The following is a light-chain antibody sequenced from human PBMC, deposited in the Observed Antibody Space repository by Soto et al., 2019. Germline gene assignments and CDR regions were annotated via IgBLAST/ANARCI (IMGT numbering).Light chain of an antibody. V-gene: IGKV2-28*01. CDR2: LGS. CDR3: MQALQTPST. Sequence: DIVMTQSPLSLPVTPGEPASISCRSSQSLLNSNTYNYLDWYLQKPGQSPQLLIYLGSNRASGVPYRFSGSGSGTDFTLKISRVEAEDVGVYYCMQALQTPSTFGQGTKLEIK. J-gene: IGKJ2*02. CDR1: QSLLNSNTYNY.